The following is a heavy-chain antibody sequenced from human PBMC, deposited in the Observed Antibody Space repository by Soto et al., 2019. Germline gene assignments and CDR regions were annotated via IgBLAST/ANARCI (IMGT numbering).Heavy chain of an antibody. D-gene: IGHD6-19*01. V-gene: IGHV4-4*07. CDR3: ARDREAGYNFYYGMDV. CDR2: IYTSASI. J-gene: IGHJ6*02. Sequence: PGGTLSLTCSVSGADINTYGWTWIRQPAGKGLEWMGRIYTSASINYNASLRGRVTLSVDTYTNQVSLKLASVTAADTAVYYCARDREAGYNFYYGMDVWGQGTTVTVSS. CDR1: GADINTYG.